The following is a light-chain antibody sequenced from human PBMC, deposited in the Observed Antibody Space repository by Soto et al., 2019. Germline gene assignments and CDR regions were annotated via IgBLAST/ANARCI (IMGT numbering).Light chain of an antibody. CDR1: QSISNW. CDR3: QQYNSEFRT. V-gene: IGKV1-5*01. Sequence: DIQMTQSPSTLSASVGDRVTITCRASQSISNWLAWYQQRPGKAPKLLIYDASSLERGVPSRFSGSGSGTEFTLTISSLQPDDFATYYCQQYNSEFRTFGQGPKVEVK. CDR2: DAS. J-gene: IGKJ1*01.